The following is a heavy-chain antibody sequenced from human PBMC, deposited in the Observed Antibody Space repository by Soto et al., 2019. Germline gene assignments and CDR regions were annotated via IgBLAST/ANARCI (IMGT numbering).Heavy chain of an antibody. J-gene: IGHJ6*02. CDR3: AREGLPRYYYYGMDV. CDR1: GFTFSIYW. Sequence: PGGSLRLSCAASGFTFSIYWMHWFRQAPGKGLVWVSRINSDGSSTSYADSVKGRFTISRDNAKNTLYLQMNSLRAEDTAVYYCAREGLPRYYYYGMDVWGQGTTVTVSS. CDR2: INSDGSST. V-gene: IGHV3-74*01.